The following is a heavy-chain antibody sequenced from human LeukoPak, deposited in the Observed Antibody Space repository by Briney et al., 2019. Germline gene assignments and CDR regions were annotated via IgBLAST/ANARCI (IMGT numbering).Heavy chain of an antibody. V-gene: IGHV4-39*01. CDR1: GGSISSSSYY. J-gene: IGHJ4*02. CDR2: IYYSGRT. Sequence: SETLSLTCTVSGGSISSSSYYWAWIRQPPGKGLEWVGSIYYSGRTYYNPSLKSRVTISVDTSKNQFSLKLSSVTAADTAVYSCARLPFWGFYYFDFWGQGTLVTVSS. D-gene: IGHD7-27*01. CDR3: ARLPFWGFYYFDF.